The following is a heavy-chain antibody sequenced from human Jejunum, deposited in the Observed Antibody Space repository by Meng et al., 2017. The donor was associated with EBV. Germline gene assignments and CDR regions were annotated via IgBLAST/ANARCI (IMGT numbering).Heavy chain of an antibody. D-gene: IGHD2-21*02. CDR1: GYTFSRYA. Sequence: QVQLGQSGSELKKPXXSVKVSCKASGYTFSRYAMNWVRQAPGQGLEWMGWINTRTGNPAYAQGFTGRFVFSLDTSVSTAYLQISSLKAEDTAVYYCASDISTATFGYGGQGTMVTVSA. J-gene: IGHJ4*02. CDR2: INTRTGNP. CDR3: ASDISTATFGY. V-gene: IGHV7-4-1*02.